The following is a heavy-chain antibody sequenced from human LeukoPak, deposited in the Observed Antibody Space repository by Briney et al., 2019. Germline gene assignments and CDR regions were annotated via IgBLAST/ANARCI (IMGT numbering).Heavy chain of an antibody. D-gene: IGHD3-10*01. CDR3: ASYVSAMGYFDY. V-gene: IGHV4-39*01. CDR2: IFYSGSI. Sequence: PSETLSLTCTVSGDSISSSSYYWGWIRQPPGKGLEWIGIIFYSGSIYYNPSLNSRFTISVDTSKNQFSLKVNFVTAADTAVYYCASYVSAMGYFDYWGQGTLVTVSS. J-gene: IGHJ4*02. CDR1: GDSISSSSYY.